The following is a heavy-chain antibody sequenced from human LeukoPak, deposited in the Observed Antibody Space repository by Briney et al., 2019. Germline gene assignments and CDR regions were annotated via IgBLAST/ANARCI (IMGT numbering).Heavy chain of an antibody. CDR1: GFTFSSYS. V-gene: IGHV3-21*01. CDR3: ASGGYALGIRKDPFDY. D-gene: IGHD7-27*01. CDR2: ISSSSSYI. Sequence: GGSLRLSCAASGFTFSSYSMNWVRQAPGKGLEWVSSISSSSSYIYYADSVKGRFTISRDNAKNSLYLQMNSLRAEDTAVYYCASGGYALGIRKDPFDYWGQGTLVTVSP. J-gene: IGHJ4*02.